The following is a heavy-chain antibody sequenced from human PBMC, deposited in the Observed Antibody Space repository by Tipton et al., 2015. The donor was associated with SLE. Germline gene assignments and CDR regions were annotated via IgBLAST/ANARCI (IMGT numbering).Heavy chain of an antibody. CDR2: IYHTGST. V-gene: IGHV4-31*03. J-gene: IGHJ4*02. CDR3: ARSHLEWSHVFDY. Sequence: TLSLTCTVSGGSISSGGHYWTWIRQHPGKGLEWVGFIYHTGSTYYNPSLKSRVAISVDRSKNQFSLNLGSVTAADTAVYYCARSHLEWSHVFDYWGQGTLVTVSS. CDR1: GGSISSGGHY. D-gene: IGHD3-3*01.